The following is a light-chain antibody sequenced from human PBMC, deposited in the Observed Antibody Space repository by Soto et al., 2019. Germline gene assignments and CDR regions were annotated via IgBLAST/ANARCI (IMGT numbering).Light chain of an antibody. Sequence: DIQMTQSPSTLSASVGDRVTITCRASQSISSWLAWYQQKPGKAPKLLIYRASSLKNGVPSRFSGSGSGTEFTLTISSLQHDDFATYYCQQYVNYPWTFGPGTKVDI. V-gene: IGKV1-5*03. CDR2: RAS. CDR1: QSISSW. J-gene: IGKJ1*01. CDR3: QQYVNYPWT.